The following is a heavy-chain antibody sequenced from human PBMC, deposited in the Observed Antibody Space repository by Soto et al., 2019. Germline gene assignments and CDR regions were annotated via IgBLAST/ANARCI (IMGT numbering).Heavy chain of an antibody. CDR2: IWYDGSNK. J-gene: IGHJ4*02. CDR1: GFTFSSYG. V-gene: IGHV3-33*01. CDR3: AREGLRYSSGWYKDY. Sequence: GGSLRLSCAASGFTFSSYGMHWVRQAPGKGLEWVAVIWYDGSNKYYADSVKGRFTISRDNSKNTLYLQMNSLRAEDTAVYYCAREGLRYSSGWYKDYWGQGTLVTVSS. D-gene: IGHD6-19*01.